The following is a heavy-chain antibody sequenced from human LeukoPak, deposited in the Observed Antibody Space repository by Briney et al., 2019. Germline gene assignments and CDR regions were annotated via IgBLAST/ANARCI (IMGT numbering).Heavy chain of an antibody. CDR1: GFTFNYAW. Sequence: PGGSLRLSCAASGFTFNYAWMSWVRQVPGKGLEWVGQTVSEIDGGTTDYAAPVKGRFAISRDDSKSTLYLQMNSLKIEDTAVYYCTTDEDWNYARKDVWGQGATVIVSS. CDR3: TTDEDWNYARKDV. V-gene: IGHV3-15*04. CDR2: TVSEIDGGTT. D-gene: IGHD1-7*01. J-gene: IGHJ6*01.